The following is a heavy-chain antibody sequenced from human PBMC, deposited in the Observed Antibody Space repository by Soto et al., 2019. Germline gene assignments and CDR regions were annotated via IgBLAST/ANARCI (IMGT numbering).Heavy chain of an antibody. CDR2: IYYSGST. J-gene: IGHJ5*02. V-gene: IGHV4-59*01. Sequence: QVQLQESGPGLVKPSETLSLTCTVSGGSISSYYWSWIRQPPGKGLEWIGYIYYSGSTNYNPSLKSRVTISVDTSKNQFSLKLSSVTAADTAAYYCARGGSSGWSRWFDPWGQGTLVTVSS. CDR1: GGSISSYY. D-gene: IGHD6-19*01. CDR3: ARGGSSGWSRWFDP.